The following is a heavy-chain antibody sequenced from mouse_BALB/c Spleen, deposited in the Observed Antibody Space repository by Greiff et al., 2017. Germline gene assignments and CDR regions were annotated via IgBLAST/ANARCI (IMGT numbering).Heavy chain of an antibody. D-gene: IGHD1-1*01. Sequence: VQLKESGPGLVKPSQSLSLTCTVTGYSITSDYAWNWIRQFPGNKLEWMGYISYSGSTSYNPSLKSRISITRDTSKNQFFLQLNSVTTEDTATYYCARGYYYGSGTGFAYWGQGTLVTVSA. CDR3: ARGYYYGSGTGFAY. V-gene: IGHV3-2*02. CDR1: GYSITSDYA. CDR2: ISYSGST. J-gene: IGHJ3*01.